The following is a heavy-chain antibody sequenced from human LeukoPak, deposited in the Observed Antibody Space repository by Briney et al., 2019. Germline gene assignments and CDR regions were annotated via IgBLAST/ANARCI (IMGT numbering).Heavy chain of an antibody. V-gene: IGHV3-30*02. D-gene: IGHD2-15*01. CDR2: IRYDGSNK. CDR3: ARDADCSGGSCYVY. CDR1: GFTFSSYG. J-gene: IGHJ4*02. Sequence: GGSLRLSCAASGFTFSSYGMHWVRQAPGKGLEWVAFIRYDGSNKYYADSVKGRFTISRDNSKNTLYLQMNSLRAEDTAIYYCARDADCSGGSCYVYWGQGPLVTVSS.